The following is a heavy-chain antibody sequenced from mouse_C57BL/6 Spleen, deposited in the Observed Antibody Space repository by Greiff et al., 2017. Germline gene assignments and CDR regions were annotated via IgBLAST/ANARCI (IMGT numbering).Heavy chain of an antibody. CDR2: IRNKANGYTT. J-gene: IGHJ1*03. V-gene: IGHV7-3*01. D-gene: IGHD2-4*01. CDR3: ARYDYDPYWYFDV. Sequence: EVQLQESGGGLVQPGGSLSLSCAASGFTFTDYYMSWVRQPPGKALEWLGFIRNKANGYTTEYSASVKGRFTISRDNSQSILYLQMNALRAEDSATYYCARYDYDPYWYFDVWGTGTTVTVSS. CDR1: GFTFTDYY.